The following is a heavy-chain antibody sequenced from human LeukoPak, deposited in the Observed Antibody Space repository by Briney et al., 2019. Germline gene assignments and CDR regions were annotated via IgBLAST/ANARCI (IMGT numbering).Heavy chain of an antibody. CDR1: GFTFSSYS. V-gene: IGHV3-30*02. CDR2: IRYDGSNK. Sequence: PGGSLRLSCAASGFTFSSYSMNWVRQAPGKGLEWVTFIRYDGSNKYYADSVKGRFTISRDIAKSSLYLQMNSLRAEDTAVYYCARDYMAGATFEIQGPVDYWGQGTLVTVSS. D-gene: IGHD1-26*01. J-gene: IGHJ4*02. CDR3: ARDYMAGATFEIQGPVDY.